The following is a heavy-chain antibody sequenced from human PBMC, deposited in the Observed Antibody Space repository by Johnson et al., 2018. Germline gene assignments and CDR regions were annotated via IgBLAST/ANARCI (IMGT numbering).Heavy chain of an antibody. Sequence: QVQLVQSGAEVKKPGSSVKVSCKASGGTFTSYYMHWVRQAPGQGLEWMGIINPSGGSTSYAQKFQGRVTMTRDTSTSTVYMELSSLRSEDTAVYYCAKGDPYSSGQADDAFDIWGQGTMVTVSS. V-gene: IGHV1-46*01. J-gene: IGHJ3*02. CDR2: INPSGGST. D-gene: IGHD3-22*01. CDR3: AKGDPYSSGQADDAFDI. CDR1: GGTFTSYY.